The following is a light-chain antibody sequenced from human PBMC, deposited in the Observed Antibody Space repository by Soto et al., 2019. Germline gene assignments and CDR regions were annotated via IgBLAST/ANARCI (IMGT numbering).Light chain of an antibody. CDR2: KDS. CDR3: QSADSSGTFWV. V-gene: IGLV3-25*03. J-gene: IGLJ1*01. CDR1: ALPKQY. Sequence: SYELTQPPSVSVSPGQTARITCSGDALPKQYAYWYQQKPGQAPVLVIYKDSERPSGIPERFSGSSSGTTVTLTISGVQAEDKADYYCQSADSSGTFWVFGTGTKVTVL.